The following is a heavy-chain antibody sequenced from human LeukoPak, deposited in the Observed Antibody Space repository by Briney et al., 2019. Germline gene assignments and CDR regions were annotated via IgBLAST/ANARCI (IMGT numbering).Heavy chain of an antibody. V-gene: IGHV7-4-1*02. CDR1: GYPFTNYA. Sequence: ASVKVSCKASGYPFTNYAMNWVRQAPGQGLEWMGWIHPSTGNPTYAQGFTGRFAFSLDISVSTTYLQISSLKAEDTAVYYCARAYQRLGGLSLPDYWGQGTLVTVSS. CDR3: ARAYQRLGGLSLPDY. CDR2: IHPSTGNP. J-gene: IGHJ4*02. D-gene: IGHD3-16*02.